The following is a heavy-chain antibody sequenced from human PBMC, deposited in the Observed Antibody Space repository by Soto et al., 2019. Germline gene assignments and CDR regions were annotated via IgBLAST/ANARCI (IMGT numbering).Heavy chain of an antibody. CDR1: GGSISSGDYY. J-gene: IGHJ5*02. V-gene: IGHV4-30-4*01. Sequence: TLSLTCTVSGGSISSGDYYWSWIRQPPGKGLEWIGYIYYSGSTYYNPSLKSRVTISVDTSKNQFSLKLSSVTAADTAVYYCARLITGTTSGDWFDPWGQGTLVTVSS. D-gene: IGHD1-7*01. CDR2: IYYSGST. CDR3: ARLITGTTSGDWFDP.